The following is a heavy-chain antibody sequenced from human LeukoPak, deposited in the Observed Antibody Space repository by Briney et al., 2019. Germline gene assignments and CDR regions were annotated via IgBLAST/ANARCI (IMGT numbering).Heavy chain of an antibody. CDR1: EFTFSSYG. V-gene: IGHV3-30*18. CDR3: AKPRATVTPRGNFDY. J-gene: IGHJ4*02. D-gene: IGHD4-11*01. Sequence: PGRSLRLSCAASEFTFSSYGMHWVRQAPGKGLEWVAVISYDGSNKYYADSVKGRFTISRDNSKNTLYLQMNSLRADDTAVYYCAKPRATVTPRGNFDYWGQGTLVTVSS. CDR2: ISYDGSNK.